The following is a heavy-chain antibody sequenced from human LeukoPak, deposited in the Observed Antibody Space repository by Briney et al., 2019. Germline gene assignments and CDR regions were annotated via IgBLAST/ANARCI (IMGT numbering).Heavy chain of an antibody. J-gene: IGHJ6*03. CDR2: PRNKADSYKT. CDR1: GFSFSNHY. V-gene: IGHV3-72*01. D-gene: IGHD3-3*01. CDR3: ARESSIFQVVARSYMDV. Sequence: GGSLTLSCAASGFSFSNHYINWIRQPPGKRLEWIGCPRNKADSYKTEYAASVNGRFSISRDNSKKSLFLHMNSLKTEDAAVYYCARESSIFQVVARSYMDVWGKGTTVTVSS.